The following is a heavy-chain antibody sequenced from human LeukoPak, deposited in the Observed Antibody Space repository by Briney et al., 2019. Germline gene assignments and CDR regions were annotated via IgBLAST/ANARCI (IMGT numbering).Heavy chain of an antibody. J-gene: IGHJ2*01. V-gene: IGHV4-59*01. CDR1: GGSINSYY. D-gene: IGHD6-19*01. CDR2: IDYSGST. Sequence: SETLSLTCTVSGGSINSYYWSWIRQPPGKGLEWIGYIDYSGSTNYNPSLKSRVTMSVDTSKDQFSLKLSSVTAADTAMYYCAREKIAEAGWYFDLWGRGTLVTVSS. CDR3: AREKIAEAGWYFDL.